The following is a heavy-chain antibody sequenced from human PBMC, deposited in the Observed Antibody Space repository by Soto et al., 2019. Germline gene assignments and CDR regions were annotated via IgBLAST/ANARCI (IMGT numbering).Heavy chain of an antibody. CDR2: IYYSGST. CDR1: GGSISSSSYY. Sequence: GPGPGIPSETLCLTCTVCGGSISSSSYYWGWIRQPPGKGLEWIGSIYYSGSTYYNPSLKSRVTISGDTSKNQFSLKVSTVTAADTAVYYCARGTSWQLPFDYWGQGTLVTVSS. D-gene: IGHD6-13*01. CDR3: ARGTSWQLPFDY. V-gene: IGHV4-39*07. J-gene: IGHJ4*02.